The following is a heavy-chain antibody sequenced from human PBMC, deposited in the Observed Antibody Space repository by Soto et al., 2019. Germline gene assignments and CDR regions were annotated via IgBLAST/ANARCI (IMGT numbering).Heavy chain of an antibody. D-gene: IGHD2-8*01. V-gene: IGHV4-30-4*01. CDR2: IFYGGGT. CDR3: ARLRGYCTIGGCNGDYALDV. CDR1: GGSISSGDYY. J-gene: IGHJ6*02. Sequence: ASETLSLTCTVSGGSISSGDYYWSWIRQPPGKALEWIAYIFYGGGTFYTPSLKSRVTMSVDTSNNQFSLKLSSVTAADTAVYCCARLRGYCTIGGCNGDYALDVWGQGTTVTVSS.